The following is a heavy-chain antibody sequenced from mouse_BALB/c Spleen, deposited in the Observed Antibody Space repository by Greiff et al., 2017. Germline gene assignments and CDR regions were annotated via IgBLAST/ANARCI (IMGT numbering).Heavy chain of an antibody. Sequence: EVKLVESGGGLVKPGGSLKLSCAASGFAFSSYDMSWVRQTPEKRLEWVAYISSGGGSTYYPDTVKGRFTISRDNAKNTLYLQMSSLKSEDTAMYYCARHAYYDYRGAMDYWGQGTSVTVSS. V-gene: IGHV5-12-1*01. CDR2: ISSGGGST. CDR3: ARHAYYDYRGAMDY. J-gene: IGHJ4*01. D-gene: IGHD2-4*01. CDR1: GFAFSSYD.